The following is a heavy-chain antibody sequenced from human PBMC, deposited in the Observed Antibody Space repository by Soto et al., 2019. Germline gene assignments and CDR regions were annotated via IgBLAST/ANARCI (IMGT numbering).Heavy chain of an antibody. J-gene: IGHJ6*02. CDR1: GGSISSSNW. V-gene: IGHV4-4*02. Sequence: QVQLQESGPGLVKPSGTLSLTCAVSGGSISSSNWWSWVRQPPGKGREWIGEIYHSGSTNYNPSLKSRVTISVDKSTNQFSLKLSSVTAADTAVYYCARVVGGYYYGMDVWGQGTTVTVSS. CDR3: ARVVGGYYYGMDV. D-gene: IGHD2-2*01. CDR2: IYHSGST.